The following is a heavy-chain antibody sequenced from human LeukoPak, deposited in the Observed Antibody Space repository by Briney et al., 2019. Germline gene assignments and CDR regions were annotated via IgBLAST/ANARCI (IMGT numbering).Heavy chain of an antibody. CDR1: GFTVSSNY. CDR3: AREGASSSFGY. D-gene: IGHD6-13*01. CDR2: LYSGGNT. V-gene: IGHV3-53*01. J-gene: IGHJ4*02. Sequence: GGSLRLSCVVSGFTVSSNYMSWVRQAPGKGLEWVSVLYSGGNTYHADSVKGRFTISRDNSKNTLYLQMNSLRAEDTAVYYCAREGASSSFGYWGQGTLVTVSS.